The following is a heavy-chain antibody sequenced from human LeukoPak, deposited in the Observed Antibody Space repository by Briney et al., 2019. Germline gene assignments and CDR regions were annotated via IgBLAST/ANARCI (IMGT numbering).Heavy chain of an antibody. Sequence: ASVKVSCKASGYTFTGYYMHWVRQAPGQGLEWMGGIIPTFGTANYAQKFQGRVTITADKSTSTSYMELSSLRLEDTAVYYCARGGVLRYFDGLLYLDYWGQGTLVTVSS. J-gene: IGHJ4*02. D-gene: IGHD3-9*01. CDR3: ARGGVLRYFDGLLYLDY. CDR2: IIPTFGTA. V-gene: IGHV1-69*06. CDR1: GYTFTGYY.